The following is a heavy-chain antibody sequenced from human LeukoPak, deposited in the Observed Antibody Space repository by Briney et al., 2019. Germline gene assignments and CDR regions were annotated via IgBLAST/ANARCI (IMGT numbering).Heavy chain of an antibody. CDR1: GFTFSSHG. J-gene: IGHJ4*02. D-gene: IGHD5-24*01. CDR3: AKDLENYFDY. Sequence: GGSLRLSCAASGFTFSSHGMHWVRQAPGKGLEWVAVISYDGSNKYYADSVKGRFTISRDNSKNTLYLQMNSLRAEDTAVYYCAKDLENYFDYWGQGTLVTVSS. V-gene: IGHV3-30*18. CDR2: ISYDGSNK.